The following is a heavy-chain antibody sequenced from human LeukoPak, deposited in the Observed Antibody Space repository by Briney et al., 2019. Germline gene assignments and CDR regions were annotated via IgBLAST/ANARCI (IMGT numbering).Heavy chain of an antibody. Sequence: GGSLRLSCAASGFTFSSYWMEWVRQAPGKGLVWVSRISGDGTITTYADSVKGRFTISRDSAKNTLYLQMNSLRAEDTAVYYCARGSIRIGAPGEFDYWGQGTLVTVSS. J-gene: IGHJ4*02. D-gene: IGHD2/OR15-2a*01. V-gene: IGHV3-74*01. CDR3: ARGSIRIGAPGEFDY. CDR1: GFTFSSYW. CDR2: ISGDGTIT.